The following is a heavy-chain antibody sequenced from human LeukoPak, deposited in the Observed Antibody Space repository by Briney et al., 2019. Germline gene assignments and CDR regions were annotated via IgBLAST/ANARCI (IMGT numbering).Heavy chain of an antibody. CDR1: GGSISSGSYS. D-gene: IGHD3-10*01. V-gene: IGHV4-39*01. CDR2: IYHSGNT. Sequence: TETLSLTCTVSGGSISSGSYSCGWIRQPPGKGLEWIGSIYHSGNTYYNPSLKSRVTLSVDTSKNQFSLKLSSVTAADTAVYYCAGSNYDNWFDPWGQGTLVSVSS. CDR3: AGSNYDNWFDP. J-gene: IGHJ5*02.